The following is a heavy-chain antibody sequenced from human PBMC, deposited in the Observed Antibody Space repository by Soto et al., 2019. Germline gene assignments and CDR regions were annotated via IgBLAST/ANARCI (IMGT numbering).Heavy chain of an antibody. Sequence: QVQLHESGPGLVKPSQTLSLTCTVSGDSISSGDDYWSWIRQPPGKGLEWIGYISYSGGTYYNPSLKSPVTISLDTSMNQFSLKLSSVTAADTAVYYCARKDYSDYHGMDVWGQGTTVTVSS. V-gene: IGHV4-30-4*01. CDR3: ARKDYSDYHGMDV. J-gene: IGHJ6*02. CDR2: ISYSGGT. D-gene: IGHD4-4*01. CDR1: GDSISSGDDY.